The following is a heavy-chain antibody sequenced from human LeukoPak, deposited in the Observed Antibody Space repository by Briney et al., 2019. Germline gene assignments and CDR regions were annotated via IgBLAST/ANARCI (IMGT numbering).Heavy chain of an antibody. CDR2: IYYSGST. CDR1: GGSVSSGSYY. J-gene: IGHJ5*02. CDR3: ARQNYDILTGYHNWFDP. V-gene: IGHV4-61*01. Sequence: SETLSLTCTVSGGSVSSGSYYWSWIRQPPGKGLEWIGYIYYSGSTNYNPSLKSRVTISVDTSKNQFSLKLGSVTAADTAVYYCARQNYDILTGYHNWFDPWGQGTLVTVSS. D-gene: IGHD3-9*01.